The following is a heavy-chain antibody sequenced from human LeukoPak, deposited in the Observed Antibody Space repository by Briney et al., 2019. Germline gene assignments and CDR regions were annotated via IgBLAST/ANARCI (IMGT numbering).Heavy chain of an antibody. CDR3: ARVGSSISRHWFDP. Sequence: GGSLRLSCTASGFTFSSYAMTWVRQAPGKGLEWVSGISGSGGSIDYADSVKGRFNIDRDNSKNTLHLQMNSLRAEDTAVYYCARVGSSISRHWFDPWGQGTLVTVSS. CDR2: ISGSGGSI. J-gene: IGHJ5*02. V-gene: IGHV3-23*01. D-gene: IGHD6-13*01. CDR1: GFTFSSYA.